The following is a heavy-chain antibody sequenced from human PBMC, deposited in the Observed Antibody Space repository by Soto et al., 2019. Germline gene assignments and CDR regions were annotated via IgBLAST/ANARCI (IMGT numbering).Heavy chain of an antibody. J-gene: IGHJ4*02. CDR3: ARVPGMVYATFDY. CDR1: GGSISSSNW. CDR2: IYHSGST. Sequence: PSETLSLTCAVSGGSISSSNWWSWVRQPPGKGLEWIGEIYHSGSTNYNPSLKSRVTISVDKSKNQFSLKLSSVTAADTAVYYCARVPGMVYATFDYWGQGTLVTVSS. D-gene: IGHD2-8*01. V-gene: IGHV4-4*02.